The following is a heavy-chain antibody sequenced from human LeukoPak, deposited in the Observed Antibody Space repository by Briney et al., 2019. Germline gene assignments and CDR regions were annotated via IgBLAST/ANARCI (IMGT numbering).Heavy chain of an antibody. J-gene: IGHJ3*02. CDR3: ARDWHSSDDSSGYFVPIYAFDI. D-gene: IGHD3-22*01. CDR2: IYYSGST. CDR1: GGSISSSSYY. V-gene: IGHV4-39*07. Sequence: SETLPLTCTVSGGSISSSSYYWGWIRQPPGKGLEWIGSIYYSGSTYYNPSLKSRVTISVDTSKNQFSLKLSSVTAADTAVYYCARDWHSSDDSSGYFVPIYAFDIWGQGTMVTVSS.